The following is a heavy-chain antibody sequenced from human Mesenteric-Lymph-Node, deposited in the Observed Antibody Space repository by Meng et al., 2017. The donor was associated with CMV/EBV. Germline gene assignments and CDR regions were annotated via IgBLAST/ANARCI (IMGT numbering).Heavy chain of an antibody. CDR2: ISSSSSYI. D-gene: IGHD3-22*01. CDR1: GFTFSSYW. J-gene: IGHJ5*02. CDR3: ARQYYYDSSGQRGDWDFDP. Sequence: GESLKISCAASGFTFSSYWMSWVRQAPGKGLEWVSSISSSSSYIYYADSVKGRFTISRDNAKNSLYLQMNSLRAEDTAVYYCARQYYYDSSGQRGDWDFDPWGQGTLVTVSS. V-gene: IGHV3-21*01.